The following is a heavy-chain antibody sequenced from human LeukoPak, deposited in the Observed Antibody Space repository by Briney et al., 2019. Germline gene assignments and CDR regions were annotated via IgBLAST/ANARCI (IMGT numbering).Heavy chain of an antibody. CDR1: GGSISSGGYY. J-gene: IGHJ3*02. V-gene: IGHV4-39*07. CDR3: ARAGERWLYWRAFDI. D-gene: IGHD4-23*01. CDR2: IYHSGST. Sequence: SETLSLTCTVSGGSISSGGYYWSWIRQPPGKGLEWIGSIYHSGSTYYNPSLKSRVTVSVDTSKNQFSLKLSSVTAADTAVYYCARAGERWLYWRAFDIWGQGTMVTVSS.